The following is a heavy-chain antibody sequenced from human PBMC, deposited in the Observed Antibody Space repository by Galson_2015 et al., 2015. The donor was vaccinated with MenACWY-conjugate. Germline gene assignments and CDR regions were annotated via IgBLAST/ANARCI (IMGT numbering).Heavy chain of an antibody. CDR1: GGSLRGAY. Sequence: EPLPLTWVVTGGSLRGAYWTWIREPPGKGLEGIAEINGIGEGISTPSPRRRVSMSLDRSKNQFFLHLDTVTAADTGVYYCARVFFVGMNTGAVRFWFGDWGQGTQVVVSA. J-gene: IGHJ1*01. V-gene: IGHV4-34*01. D-gene: IGHD3-10*01. CDR3: ARVFFVGMNTGAVRFWFGD. CDR2: INGIGEG.